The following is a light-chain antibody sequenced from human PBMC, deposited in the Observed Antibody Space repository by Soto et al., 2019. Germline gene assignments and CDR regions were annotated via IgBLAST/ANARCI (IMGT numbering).Light chain of an antibody. CDR3: QQRGNWPPT. V-gene: IGKV3-11*01. Sequence: EIVLTQSPGTLSLSPGERATLSCRASQTVSSSYLAWYQQKPGQAPSLLIYDASNRATGIPARFSGSGSGTAFTLTISSLEPEDFAVYYCQQRGNWPPTFGPGTKVDIK. J-gene: IGKJ3*01. CDR2: DAS. CDR1: QTVSSSY.